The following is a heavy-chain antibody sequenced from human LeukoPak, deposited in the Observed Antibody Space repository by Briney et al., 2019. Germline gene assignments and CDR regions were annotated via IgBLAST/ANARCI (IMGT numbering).Heavy chain of an antibody. CDR2: IKSKTDGGTT. CDR3: SAYFYYYMDV. V-gene: IGHV3-15*01. CDR1: GFTFSSAW. J-gene: IGHJ6*03. Sequence: GGSLRLSCAASGFTFSSAWMSWVRQSPGKGLEWVGRIKSKTDGGTTDHAAPVKGRFTISRDDSKNTLCLQMNILKTEDTAVYYCSAYFYYYMDVWGKGTTVTVSS.